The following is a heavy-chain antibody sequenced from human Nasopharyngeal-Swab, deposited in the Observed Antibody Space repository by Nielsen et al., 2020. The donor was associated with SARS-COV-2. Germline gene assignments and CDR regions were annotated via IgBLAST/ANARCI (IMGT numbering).Heavy chain of an antibody. D-gene: IGHD6-13*01. Sequence: SETLSLTCAVYGGSFSGYYWSWIRQPPGKGLEWIGEINHSGSTNYNPSLKSRVTISVDTSKNQFSLKLNSVTAADTAVYYCARDSSSRRYYFDYWGQGTLVTVSS. J-gene: IGHJ4*02. CDR2: INHSGST. CDR3: ARDSSSRRYYFDY. V-gene: IGHV4-34*01. CDR1: GGSFSGYY.